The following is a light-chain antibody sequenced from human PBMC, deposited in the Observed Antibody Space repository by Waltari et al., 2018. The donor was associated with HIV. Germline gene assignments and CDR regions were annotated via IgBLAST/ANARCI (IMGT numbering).Light chain of an antibody. Sequence: DIVMTQSPHSLAVSLGERATINCKSSQTILYSSNNRNYFAWYQQKPGQSPKLLIYWASTRASGVPDRFSGSGSGTNFSLTISSLQTDDVAVYYCQQYYSPGPTFGGGTKLEIK. CDR3: QQYYSPGPT. CDR2: WAS. J-gene: IGKJ2*01. V-gene: IGKV4-1*01. CDR1: QTILYSSNNRNY.